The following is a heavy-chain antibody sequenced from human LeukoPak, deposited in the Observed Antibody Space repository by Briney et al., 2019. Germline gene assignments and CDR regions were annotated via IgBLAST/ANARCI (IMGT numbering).Heavy chain of an antibody. D-gene: IGHD3-10*01. V-gene: IGHV3-30*04. J-gene: IGHJ5*02. CDR2: ISYDGSNK. Sequence: HGGSLRLSCAASGFTFSSYAMHWVRQAPGKGLEWVAVISYDGSNKYYADSVKGRFTISRDNSKNTLYLQMNSLRAEDTAVYYCARVRGVRGVSNWFDPWGQGTLVTVSS. CDR3: ARVRGVRGVSNWFDP. CDR1: GFTFSSYA.